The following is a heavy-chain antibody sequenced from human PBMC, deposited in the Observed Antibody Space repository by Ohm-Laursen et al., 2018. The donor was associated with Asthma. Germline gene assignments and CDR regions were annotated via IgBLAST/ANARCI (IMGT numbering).Heavy chain of an antibody. CDR3: ASYDLGLH. CDR1: GFTFSSYG. CDR2: ISYDGSNK. D-gene: IGHD5-12*01. V-gene: IGHV3-30*03. Sequence: SLRLSCAAPGFTFSSYGMHWVRQAPGKGLEWVAVISYDGSNKYYADSVKGRFTISRDNSKNTLYLQMNSLRAEDTAVYYCASYDLGLHWGQGTLVTVSS. J-gene: IGHJ4*02.